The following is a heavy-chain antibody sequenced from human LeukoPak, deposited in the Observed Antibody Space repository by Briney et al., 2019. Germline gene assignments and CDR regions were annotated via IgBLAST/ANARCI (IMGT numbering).Heavy chain of an antibody. Sequence: SETLSLTCAVYGGSFSGYYWSWIRQPPGKGLEWIGETNHSGSTNYNPSLKSRVTISVDTSKNQFSLKLSSVTAADTAVYYCARFSSSWSKRFDYWGQGTLVTVSS. CDR2: TNHSGST. CDR1: GGSFSGYY. J-gene: IGHJ4*02. D-gene: IGHD6-13*01. CDR3: ARFSSSWSKRFDY. V-gene: IGHV4-34*01.